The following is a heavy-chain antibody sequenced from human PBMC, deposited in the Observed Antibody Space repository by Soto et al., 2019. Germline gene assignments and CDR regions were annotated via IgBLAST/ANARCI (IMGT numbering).Heavy chain of an antibody. CDR3: ASKIVTPGYHYYDY. CDR2: ISGSGTST. Sequence: GGSLRLSCAASGFSFSSCEMSWVRQAPGKGLEWVSYISGSGTSTQYSDSVKGRFTISRDNAKNSLHLQMNSLGAEDTAVYYCASKIVTPGYHYYDYWGQGTLVTVSS. D-gene: IGHD3-9*01. V-gene: IGHV3-48*03. J-gene: IGHJ4*02. CDR1: GFSFSSCE.